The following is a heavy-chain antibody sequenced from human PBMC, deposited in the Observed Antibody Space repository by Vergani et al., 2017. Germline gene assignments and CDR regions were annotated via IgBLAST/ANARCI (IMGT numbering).Heavy chain of an antibody. J-gene: IGHJ6*02. D-gene: IGHD6-19*01. Sequence: QVQLVQSGAEVKKPGASVKVSCKASGYTFTGYYMHWVRQAPGQGLEWMGWSNPNSGGTNYAQKFQGRVTMTRDTSISTAYMELRSLRSDDTAVYYCASTSLAVAGKYYYDGMDVWGQGTTVTVSS. CDR3: ASTSLAVAGKYYYDGMDV. CDR1: GYTFTGYY. V-gene: IGHV1-2*02. CDR2: SNPNSGGT.